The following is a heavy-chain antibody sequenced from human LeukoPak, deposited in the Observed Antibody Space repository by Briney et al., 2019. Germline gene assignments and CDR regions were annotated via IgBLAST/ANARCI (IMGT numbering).Heavy chain of an antibody. CDR2: IRSKANNYAT. CDR1: GFMFSGSP. Sequence: AGGSLQLSCAASGFMFSGSPMHWVRQASGKGLEWAGHIRSKANNYATIYAASVKGRFTISRDDSKNTAYLQMNSLKTEDTAVYYCARPSQYGSGTDYYFDSWGQGTLVTVSS. V-gene: IGHV3-73*01. D-gene: IGHD3-10*01. J-gene: IGHJ4*02. CDR3: ARPSQYGSGTDYYFDS.